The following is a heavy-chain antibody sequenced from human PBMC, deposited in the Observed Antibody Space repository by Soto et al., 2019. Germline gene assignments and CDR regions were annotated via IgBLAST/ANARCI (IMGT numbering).Heavy chain of an antibody. Sequence: GGSLRLSCVASGFTFSSYAMSWVRQAPGKGLEWVSAISGSGGSTYYADSVKGRFTISRDNSKNTLYLQMNSLRAEDTAVYYCAKESDDILTGYYPLFDYWGQGTLVTVSS. CDR2: ISGSGGST. D-gene: IGHD3-9*01. V-gene: IGHV3-23*01. J-gene: IGHJ4*02. CDR3: AKESDDILTGYYPLFDY. CDR1: GFTFSSYA.